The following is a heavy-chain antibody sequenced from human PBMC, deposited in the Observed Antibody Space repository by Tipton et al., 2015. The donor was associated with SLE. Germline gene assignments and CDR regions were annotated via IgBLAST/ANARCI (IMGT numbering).Heavy chain of an antibody. CDR3: ARDSDYYDSSGSLDY. Sequence: TLSLTCTVSGGSISSHYWSWIRQPPGKGLEWIGSIYHSGSTNYNPSLKSRVTISVDTSKNQFSLKLSSVTAADTAVYYCARDSDYYDSSGSLDYWGQGTLVTVSS. CDR2: IYHSGST. J-gene: IGHJ4*02. V-gene: IGHV4-59*11. D-gene: IGHD3-22*01. CDR1: GGSISSHY.